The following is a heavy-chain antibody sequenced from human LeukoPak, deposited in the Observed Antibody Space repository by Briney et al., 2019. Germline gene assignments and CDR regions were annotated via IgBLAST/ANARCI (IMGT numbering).Heavy chain of an antibody. Sequence: PSETLSLTCAVYGGSFSGYYWSWIRQPPGKGLEWIGTIYYSGRTYYSPSLKSRVTMSVDTPNNQFSLNLRSVTAADTAVYYCARRRYYDGSGYLEWGQGTLLSVSS. D-gene: IGHD3-22*01. CDR3: ARRRYYDGSGYLE. CDR1: GGSFSGYY. CDR2: IYYSGRT. V-gene: IGHV4-34*01. J-gene: IGHJ1*01.